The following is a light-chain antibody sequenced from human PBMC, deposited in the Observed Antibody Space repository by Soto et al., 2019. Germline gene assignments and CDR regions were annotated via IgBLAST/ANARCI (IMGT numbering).Light chain of an antibody. Sequence: EIVMTQSPATLSXSPGDRFTLPCRTSQYINTRLAWYQHRPGQAPRLLIYQTSIRAAGIPARFSASGSGTDFTINISDVRREENACSHLLQRHRRAPALGQGTKVDIK. CDR2: QTS. V-gene: IGKV3D-15*03. CDR1: QYINTR. J-gene: IGKJ2*01. CDR3: LQRHRRAPA.